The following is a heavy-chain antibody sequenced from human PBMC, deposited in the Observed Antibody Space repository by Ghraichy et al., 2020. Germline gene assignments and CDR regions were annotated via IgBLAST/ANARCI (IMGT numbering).Heavy chain of an antibody. V-gene: IGHV4-34*01. CDR3: ASRTRSGYYYWYFDL. CDR1: GGSFSGYY. J-gene: IGHJ2*01. D-gene: IGHD3-22*01. CDR2: INHSGST. Sequence: SETLSLTCAVYGGSFSGYYWSWIRQPPGKGLEWIGEINHSGSTNYNPSLKSRVTISVDTSKNQFSLKLSSVTAADTAVYYCASRTRSGYYYWYFDLWGRGTLVTVSS.